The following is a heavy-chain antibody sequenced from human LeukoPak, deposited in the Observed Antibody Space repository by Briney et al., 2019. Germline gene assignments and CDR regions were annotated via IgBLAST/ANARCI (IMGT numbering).Heavy chain of an antibody. J-gene: IGHJ4*02. V-gene: IGHV3-48*04. CDR3: ARDLLNDEGSSYFFDQ. CDR1: GFTSSSYS. CDR2: ISKSSDRI. Sequence: GGSLRLSGAASGFTSSSYSMNWVRQAPGKGLEWVSYISKSSDRIYHADSVKGRFTISRDNAKNSLYLQMDSLRAEDTAVYYCARDLLNDEGSSYFFDQWGQGTLVTVSS. D-gene: IGHD2-2*01.